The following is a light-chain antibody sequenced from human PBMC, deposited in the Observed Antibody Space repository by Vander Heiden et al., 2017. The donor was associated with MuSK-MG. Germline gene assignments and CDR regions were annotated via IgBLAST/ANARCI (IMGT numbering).Light chain of an antibody. J-gene: IGLJ3*02. CDR3: LLSYSGVGV. V-gene: IGLV7-46*01. CDR1: AGPVTTGHY. CDR2: DTS. Sequence: QSVVTPEPSLTVPPGGTVTPPSGSTAGPVTTGHYHYWLQQKPGQAPRTLSDDTSNKDSWTPARFSGSRLGGKAALTLSGAQPEDEAEYYCLLSYSGVGVFGGGTKLTVL.